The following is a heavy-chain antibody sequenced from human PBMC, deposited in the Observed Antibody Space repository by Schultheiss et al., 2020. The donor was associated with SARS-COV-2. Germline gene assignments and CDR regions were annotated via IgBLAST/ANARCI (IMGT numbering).Heavy chain of an antibody. D-gene: IGHD3-22*01. J-gene: IGHJ2*01. CDR2: MNPNSGNT. CDR3: ARDPDSSGYDWYFDL. Sequence: ASVKVSCKASGYTFTSYDINWVRQATGQGLEWMGWMNPNSGNTGYAQKFQGRVTMTRNTSISTAYMELSRLRSDDTAVYYCARDPDSSGYDWYFDLWGRGTLVTVSS. V-gene: IGHV1-8*01. CDR1: GYTFTSYD.